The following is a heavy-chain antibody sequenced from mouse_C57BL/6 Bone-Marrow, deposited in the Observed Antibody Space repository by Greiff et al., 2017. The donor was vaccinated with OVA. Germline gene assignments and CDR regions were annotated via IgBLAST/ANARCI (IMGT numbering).Heavy chain of an antibody. CDR1: GFTFSDFY. CDR2: SRNKANDYTT. CDR3: AREGYSNYVMDY. J-gene: IGHJ4*01. D-gene: IGHD2-5*01. V-gene: IGHV7-1*01. Sequence: EVQVVESGGGLVQSGRSLRLSCATSGFTFSDFYMEWVRQAPGKGLEWIAASRNKANDYTTEYSASVKGRFIVSRDTSQSILYLQMNALRAEDTAIYYCAREGYSNYVMDYWGQGTSVTVSS.